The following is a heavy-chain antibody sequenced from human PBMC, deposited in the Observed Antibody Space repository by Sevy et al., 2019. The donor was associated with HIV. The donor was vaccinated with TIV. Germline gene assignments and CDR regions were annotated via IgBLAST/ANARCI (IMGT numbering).Heavy chain of an antibody. Sequence: GGSLRLSCAASGFTFSSYWMSWVRQAPGKGLEWVANIKQDGSEKYYVDSVKGRFTISRDNAKNSLYLQMNSLRAEDTGVYYCARDRLEYYYDSSGFEGGYFDYWGQGTLVTVSS. D-gene: IGHD3-22*01. CDR2: IKQDGSEK. J-gene: IGHJ4*02. V-gene: IGHV3-7*03. CDR1: GFTFSSYW. CDR3: ARDRLEYYYDSSGFEGGYFDY.